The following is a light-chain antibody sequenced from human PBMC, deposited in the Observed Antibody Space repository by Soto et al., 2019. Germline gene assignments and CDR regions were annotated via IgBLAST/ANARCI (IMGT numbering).Light chain of an antibody. V-gene: IGKV1-9*01. Sequence: MQLTQSPSYMSAYVGERVTITCRASQGISSYLAWYQQKPGKATKLLIYAASTLQSGVPSRFSGSGSGTDFTLTISSLQPEDFAPYYCQQRTSETITTFGGGTKVDIK. CDR2: AAS. J-gene: IGKJ4*01. CDR3: QQRTSETITT. CDR1: QGISSY.